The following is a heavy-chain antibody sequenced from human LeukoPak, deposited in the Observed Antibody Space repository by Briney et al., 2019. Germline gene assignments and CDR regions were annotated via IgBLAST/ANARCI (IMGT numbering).Heavy chain of an antibody. V-gene: IGHV4-34*01. D-gene: IGHD4-17*01. J-gene: IGHJ6*02. CDR3: ARAPMTTVTPYYYYYYGMDV. Sequence: SETLSLTCAVYGRSFSGYYWSWIRQPPGKGLEWIGEINHSGSTNYNPSLKSRVTISVDTSKNQFSLKLSSVTAADTAVYYCARAPMTTVTPYYYYYYGMDVWGQGTTVTVSS. CDR2: INHSGST. CDR1: GRSFSGYY.